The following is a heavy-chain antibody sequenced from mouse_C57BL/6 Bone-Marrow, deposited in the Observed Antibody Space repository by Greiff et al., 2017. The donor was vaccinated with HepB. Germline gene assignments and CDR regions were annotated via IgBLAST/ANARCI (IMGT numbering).Heavy chain of an antibody. D-gene: IGHD1-1*01. Sequence: EVQLQESGGGLVQPGGSLKLSCAASGFTFSDYGMAWVRQAPRKGPEWVAFISNLAYSIYYADTVTGRFTISRENAKNTLYLEMSSLRSEDTAMYYCARRYYGSRRDWYFDVWGTGTTVTVSS. CDR2: ISNLAYSI. J-gene: IGHJ1*03. V-gene: IGHV5-15*01. CDR1: GFTFSDYG. CDR3: ARRYYGSRRDWYFDV.